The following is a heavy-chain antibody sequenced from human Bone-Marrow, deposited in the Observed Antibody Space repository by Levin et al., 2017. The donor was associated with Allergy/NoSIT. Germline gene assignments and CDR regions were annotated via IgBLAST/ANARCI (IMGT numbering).Heavy chain of an antibody. Sequence: AASVKVSCKASGYTFTDYDINWVRQATGQGPEWMGWMNPYSGNTGYAQMFQGRVTMTRNTSINTAYLEVSSLASEDTAVYYCVRGRHNYGDFDYWGQGTLVTVSS. J-gene: IGHJ4*02. CDR3: VRGRHNYGDFDY. CDR1: GYTFTDYD. CDR2: MNPYSGNT. V-gene: IGHV1-8*02. D-gene: IGHD4-17*01.